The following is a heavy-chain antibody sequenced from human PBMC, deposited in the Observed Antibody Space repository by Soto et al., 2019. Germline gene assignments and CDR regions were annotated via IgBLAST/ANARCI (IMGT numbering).Heavy chain of an antibody. J-gene: IGHJ4*02. CDR3: ARDRRDIVATIEFDY. CDR2: ISAYNGNT. CDR1: GYTFTSYG. D-gene: IGHD5-12*01. V-gene: IGHV1-18*01. Sequence: GASVKVSCKASGYTFTSYGISWVRQAPRQGLEWMGWISAYNGNTNYAQELRGRVTMTTDTSTSTAYMELRSRRSDDTAVYYCARDRRDIVATIEFDYWGQGTLVTVSS.